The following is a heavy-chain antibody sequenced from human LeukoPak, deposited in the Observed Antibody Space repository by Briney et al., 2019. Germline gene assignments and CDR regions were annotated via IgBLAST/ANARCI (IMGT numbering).Heavy chain of an antibody. V-gene: IGHV3-30*18. CDR3: AKDREDCSGGSCYFGPFDY. J-gene: IGHJ4*02. CDR2: ISYDGSNK. CDR1: GFTFSSYA. Sequence: PGGSLRLSCAASGFTFSSYAMHWVRHAPGKGLEWVAVISYDGSNKYDADSVKGRFTISRDNSKNTLYLQMNSLRAEDTAVYYCAKDREDCSGGSCYFGPFDYWGQGALVTVSS. D-gene: IGHD2-15*01.